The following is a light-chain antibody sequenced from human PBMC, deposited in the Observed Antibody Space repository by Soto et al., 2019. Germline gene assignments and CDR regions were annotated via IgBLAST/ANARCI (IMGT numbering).Light chain of an antibody. V-gene: IGLV2-23*02. J-gene: IGLJ2*01. Sequence: QSVLTQPASVSGSPGQSITISCTGTSSDVGSYNLVSWYQQHPGKAPKLMIYEVSKRPSGVSNRLSGSKSGNTASLTISGLQAEDEADYYCCSYAGSSTPPVVFGGGTKLTVL. CDR3: CSYAGSSTPPVV. CDR1: SSDVGSYNL. CDR2: EVS.